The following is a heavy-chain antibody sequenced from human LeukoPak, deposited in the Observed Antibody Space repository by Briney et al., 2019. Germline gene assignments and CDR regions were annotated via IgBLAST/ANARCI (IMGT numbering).Heavy chain of an antibody. CDR1: GFTFSSNS. CDR2: ISSSSSYI. J-gene: IGHJ4*02. Sequence: GGSLRLSCAASGFTFSSNSMNWDRQAPGKGLEWVSSISSSSSYIYYADSVKGRFTISRDNAKNSLYLQMNSLRAEDTAEYYCATVSSFDYWGQGTLVTVSS. CDR3: ATVSSFDY. V-gene: IGHV3-21*01. D-gene: IGHD4-17*01.